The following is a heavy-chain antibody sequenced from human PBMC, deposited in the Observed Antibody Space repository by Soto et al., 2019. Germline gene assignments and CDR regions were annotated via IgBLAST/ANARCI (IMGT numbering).Heavy chain of an antibody. CDR2: IYYSGST. CDR1: GGSISSYY. V-gene: IGHV4-59*01. D-gene: IGHD3-3*01. CDR3: ARGGPITIFGVVIPPYYYYGMDV. J-gene: IGHJ6*02. Sequence: PSETLSLTCTVSGGSISSYYWGWIRQPPGTGLESIGYIYYSGSTNYNPSLKSRVTISVDTSKNQFSLKLSSVTAADTAVYYCARGGPITIFGVVIPPYYYYGMDVWGQGTTVTVSS.